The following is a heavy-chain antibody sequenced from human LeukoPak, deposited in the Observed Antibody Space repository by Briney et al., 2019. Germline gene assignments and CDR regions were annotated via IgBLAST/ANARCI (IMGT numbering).Heavy chain of an antibody. J-gene: IGHJ5*02. D-gene: IGHD3-16*01. Sequence: GGSLRLSCAASGFTFDDYTMHWVRHAPGKGLEWVSLISWDGGSTYYADSVKGRFTISRDNSKNSLYLQMKSLRTEDTALYYCAKDRGENWFDPWGQGTLVTVSS. CDR3: AKDRGENWFDP. CDR2: ISWDGGST. CDR1: GFTFDDYT. V-gene: IGHV3-43*01.